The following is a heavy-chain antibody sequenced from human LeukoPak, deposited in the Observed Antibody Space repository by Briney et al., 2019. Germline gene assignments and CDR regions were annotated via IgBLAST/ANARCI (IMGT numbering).Heavy chain of an antibody. CDR3: ARDRAVTQVWVEFNS. CDR1: GFSVSNYY. V-gene: IGHV3-66*03. J-gene: IGHJ5*01. D-gene: IGHD3-16*01. Sequence: QPGGSLRLSCAGSGFSVSNYYMNWVRQAPGKGLEWVSLIRDSGATFYADSVKGRFTISRDNSKNTIYLQRNRLRVEDTAVYFCARDRAVTQVWVEFNSWGQGTQVTVSS. CDR2: IRDSGAT.